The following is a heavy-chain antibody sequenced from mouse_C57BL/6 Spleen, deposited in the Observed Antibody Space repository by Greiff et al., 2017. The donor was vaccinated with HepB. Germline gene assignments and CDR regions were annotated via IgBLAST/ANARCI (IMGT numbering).Heavy chain of an antibody. CDR1: GYTFTSYW. CDR3: ARGDSSGYVGYFDY. V-gene: IGHV1-69*01. J-gene: IGHJ2*01. Sequence: QVQLQQPGAELVMPGASVKLSCKASGYTFTSYWMHWVKQRPGQGLEWIGEIDPSDSYTNYNQKFKGKSTLTVDKSSSTAYMQLSSLTSEDSAVYYCARGDSSGYVGYFDYWGQGTTLTVSS. D-gene: IGHD3-2*02. CDR2: IDPSDSYT.